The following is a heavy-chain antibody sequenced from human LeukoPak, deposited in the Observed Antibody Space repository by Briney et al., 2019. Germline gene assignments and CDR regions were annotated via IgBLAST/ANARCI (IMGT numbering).Heavy chain of an antibody. J-gene: IGHJ4*02. V-gene: IGHV1-58*01. CDR2: IVIANGNT. Sequence: TSLKVSCKASEFTFARSAVQWVRQARGQRPEWIGWIVIANGNTNYAQKFQERLTITRDMSTSTAYMELSSLRSEDTAVYYCAAEDDFLTGYYDFDYWGQGTVVTVSS. CDR3: AAEDDFLTGYYDFDY. D-gene: IGHD3-9*01. CDR1: EFTFARSA.